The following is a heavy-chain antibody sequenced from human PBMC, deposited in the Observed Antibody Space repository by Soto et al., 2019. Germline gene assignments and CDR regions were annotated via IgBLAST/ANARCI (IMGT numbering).Heavy chain of an antibody. CDR3: AAPYSTGHRLLGY. CDR2: ISSSSTFT. V-gene: IGHV3-21*01. J-gene: IGHJ4*02. CDR1: GFTFSDYS. Sequence: PGGSLRLSFVASGFTFSDYSVSWVRQAPGKGLEWLSAISSSSTFTHNADSVNARFTISRDNAKNSLYLQMNSLRAEDTALYYCAAPYSTGHRLLGYWGQGTLVTVSS. D-gene: IGHD6-19*01.